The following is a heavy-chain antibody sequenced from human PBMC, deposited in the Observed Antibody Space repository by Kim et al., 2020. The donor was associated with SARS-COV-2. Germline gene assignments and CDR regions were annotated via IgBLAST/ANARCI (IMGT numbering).Heavy chain of an antibody. J-gene: IGHJ3*02. V-gene: IGHV3-30*04. CDR3: AKEAESSGRAGALDI. CDR1: GFTFSTYP. D-gene: IGHD3-22*01. Sequence: GGSLRLSCAASGFTFSTYPMHWVRQPPGKGLEWVAVLANDGSALSYPDSVKGRFTISRDNSKNTLYLQMNNLRAEDTAVYYCAKEAESSGRAGALDIMGQGTMVTVFS. CDR2: LANDGSAL.